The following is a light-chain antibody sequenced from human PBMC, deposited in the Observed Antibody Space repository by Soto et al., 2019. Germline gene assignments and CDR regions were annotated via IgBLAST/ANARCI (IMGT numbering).Light chain of an antibody. Sequence: DIQMTQSPSSVSASIGDTVTITCRASQDISTLLAWYQQKPGKAPKLLIYGASTLESGVPSRFSGRGSGTDFTLTISSLQPDDFATYFCQQADSFPLTFGGGTKVDIK. CDR3: QQADSFPLT. CDR1: QDISTL. CDR2: GAS. J-gene: IGKJ4*01. V-gene: IGKV1D-12*01.